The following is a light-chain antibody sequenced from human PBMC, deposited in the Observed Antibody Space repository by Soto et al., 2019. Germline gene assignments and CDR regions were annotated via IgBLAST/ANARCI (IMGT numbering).Light chain of an antibody. V-gene: IGKV3-20*01. J-gene: IGKJ2*01. CDR3: QQFGDSPPAFT. CDR2: GAS. Sequence: ESMLTQSPGTLSLSPGERATLSCRASRSVSSRYISWYQQKPGQPPRLLIYGASIRATGIPDRFSCSGSGTDFNLTISRLEAEDFAVYYCQQFGDSPPAFTFGQGTKLEI. CDR1: RSVSSRY.